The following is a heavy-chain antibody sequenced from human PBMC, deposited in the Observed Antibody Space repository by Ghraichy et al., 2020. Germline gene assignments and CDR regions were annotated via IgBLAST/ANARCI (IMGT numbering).Heavy chain of an antibody. CDR1: GFTFSSYS. Sequence: GGSLRLSCAASGFTFSSYSMNWVRQAPGKGLEWVSSISSSSSYIYYADSVKGRFTISRDNAKNSLYLQMNSLRAEDTAVYYCARDGQGGGYDFKRFDYWGQGTLVTVSS. CDR3: ARDGQGGGYDFKRFDY. CDR2: ISSSSSYI. D-gene: IGHD5-12*01. V-gene: IGHV3-21*01. J-gene: IGHJ4*02.